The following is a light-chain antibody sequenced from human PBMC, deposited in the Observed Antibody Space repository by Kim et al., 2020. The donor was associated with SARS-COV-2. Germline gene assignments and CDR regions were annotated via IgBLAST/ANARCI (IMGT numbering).Light chain of an antibody. J-gene: IGKJ2*01. CDR1: QSFYTN. V-gene: IGKV3-15*01. CDR2: DAS. CDR3: QQYNDWRPYS. Sequence: VSPGERGTLSFRASQSFYTNLAWYQQKPGQAPRLLIEDASTRATDIPARFSGSGSGTEFTLTISSLQSEDLAIYFCQQYNDWRPYSFGPGTKLEI.